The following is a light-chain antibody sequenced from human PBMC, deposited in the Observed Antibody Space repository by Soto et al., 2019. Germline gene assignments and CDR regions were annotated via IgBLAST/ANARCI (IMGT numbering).Light chain of an antibody. V-gene: IGKV1-39*01. CDR2: SAS. Sequence: IQMTQSPSSLSASVGGIFTITFRASQGILSYLNWYQQRPGEAPKLLIFSASRLQSGVPARFGGSGSGTDFTLTISSLQPEDFATYYCQQSYNTPQTFGQGTRLEIK. CDR1: QGILSY. CDR3: QQSYNTPQT. J-gene: IGKJ5*01.